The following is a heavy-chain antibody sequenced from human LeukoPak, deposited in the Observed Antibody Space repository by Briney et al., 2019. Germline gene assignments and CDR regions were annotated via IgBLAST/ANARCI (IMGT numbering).Heavy chain of an antibody. CDR1: GGSIRSSSYY. CDR2: IYYSGST. CDR3: ARDAYSSSYVYNWFDP. Sequence: SETLSLTCTVSGGSIRSSSYYWGWIRQPPGKGLEWIGGIYYSGSTYYNASLKSRGTISVDTSKNQFSLKLNSVTAADTAVYFCARDAYSSSYVYNWFDPWSQGTLVTVSS. J-gene: IGHJ5*02. D-gene: IGHD6-6*01. V-gene: IGHV4-39*02.